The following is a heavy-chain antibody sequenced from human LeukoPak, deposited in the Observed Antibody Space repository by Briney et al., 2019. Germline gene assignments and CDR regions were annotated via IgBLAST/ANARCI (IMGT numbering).Heavy chain of an antibody. D-gene: IGHD3-10*01. CDR2: IYYSGST. V-gene: IGHV4-59*01. CDR1: GASISSYY. Sequence: PSETLSFTCTVSGASISSYYWSWIRQPPGKGLEWIGNIYYSGSTSYNPSLKSRLTISIDTSKTQFYLKLSSVTAADTAVYYCARVVYSGSWGYFDYWGQGILVTVSS. J-gene: IGHJ4*02. CDR3: ARVVYSGSWGYFDY.